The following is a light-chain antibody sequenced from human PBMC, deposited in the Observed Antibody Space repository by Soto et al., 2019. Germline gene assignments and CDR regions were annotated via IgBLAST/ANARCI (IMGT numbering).Light chain of an antibody. J-gene: IGKJ1*01. Sequence: EIVLSQSPGIMSLSPGERATLSCRASQSVPNTYFAWYQQKPGQPPRLLISGASHRATGIPDRFSGSGSGTVFPLIISRVEPEDFAVYCCQQFGNSPWSFGQGTRVEI. CDR3: QQFGNSPWS. V-gene: IGKV3-20*01. CDR2: GAS. CDR1: QSVPNTY.